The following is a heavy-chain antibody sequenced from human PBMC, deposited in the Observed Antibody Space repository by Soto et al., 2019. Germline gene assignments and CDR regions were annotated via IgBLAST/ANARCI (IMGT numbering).Heavy chain of an antibody. J-gene: IGHJ4*02. V-gene: IGHV3-23*01. CDR1: GFTFSSYA. Sequence: EVQLLESGGGLVQPGGSLRLSCAASGFTFSSYAMSWVRQAPGKGLEWISGISGIGDSTYYADSVKGRFALSRDNSKNTLYLQMNSLRAEDTAVYYCAKDAGGITLIVVVTGDYFDYWGQGTLVTVSS. D-gene: IGHD3-22*01. CDR3: AKDAGGITLIVVVTGDYFDY. CDR2: ISGIGDST.